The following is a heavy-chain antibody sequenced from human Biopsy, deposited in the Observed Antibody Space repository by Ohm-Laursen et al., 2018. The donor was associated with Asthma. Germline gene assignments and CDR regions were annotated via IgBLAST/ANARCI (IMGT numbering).Heavy chain of an antibody. CDR3: ARHWNWGSFFDY. D-gene: IGHD7-27*01. J-gene: IGHJ4*02. CDR2: THHSGYT. CDR1: GGSFSSNY. V-gene: IGHV4-34*01. Sequence: SDTLSLTCAVYGGSFSSNYWSWIRQTPGKGLEWLGDTHHSGYTNYNPSLSSRLTLLVDTSKNQVSLKLTSVTAADTAVFYCARHWNWGSFFDYWGQGTLVTVSS.